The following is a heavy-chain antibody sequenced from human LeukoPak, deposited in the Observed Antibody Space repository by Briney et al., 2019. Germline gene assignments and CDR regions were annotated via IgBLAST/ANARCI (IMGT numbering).Heavy chain of an antibody. CDR1: GGTFSSYA. Sequence: SVTVSCKASGGTFSSYAISWVRQAPGQGLEWVGGIIPIFGTANYAQKFQGRVTITADESTSTAYMELSSLRSEDTAVYYCARIQLWLPPYYYYYGMDVWGQGTTVTVSS. CDR3: ARIQLWLPPYYYYYGMDV. V-gene: IGHV1-69*13. D-gene: IGHD5-18*01. CDR2: IIPIFGTA. J-gene: IGHJ6*02.